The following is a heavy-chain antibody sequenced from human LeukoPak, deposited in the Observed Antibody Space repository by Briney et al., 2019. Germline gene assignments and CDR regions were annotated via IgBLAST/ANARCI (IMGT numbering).Heavy chain of an antibody. V-gene: IGHV3-64D*06. CDR3: ARGTGY. CDR2: ISSNGDNT. Sequence: GGSLRLSCSVSGFTFSTYVMHWVRQAPGKGLEYVSAISSNGDNTYYADSVEGRFTISRDNSKNTLYLQMSSLRADDTAVYYCARGTGYWGQGTLVTVPS. CDR1: GFTFSTYV. J-gene: IGHJ4*02.